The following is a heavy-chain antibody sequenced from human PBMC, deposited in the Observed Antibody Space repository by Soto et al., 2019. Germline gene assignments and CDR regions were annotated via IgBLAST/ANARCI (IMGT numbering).Heavy chain of an antibody. D-gene: IGHD2-2*01. Sequence: GGSLRLSCAASGFTFSSYAMSWVRQAPGKGLEWVSAISGSGGSTYYADSVKGRFTISRDNSKNTLYLQMNSLRAEDTAVYYCARSYGHQTYFDYWGQGTLVTVSS. CDR2: ISGSGGST. CDR1: GFTFSSYA. CDR3: ARSYGHQTYFDY. V-gene: IGHV3-23*01. J-gene: IGHJ4*02.